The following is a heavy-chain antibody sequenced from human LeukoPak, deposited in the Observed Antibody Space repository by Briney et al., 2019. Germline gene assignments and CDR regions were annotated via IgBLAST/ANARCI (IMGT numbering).Heavy chain of an antibody. CDR3: ARSRQGWFRGELDY. V-gene: IGHV4-34*01. J-gene: IGHJ4*02. D-gene: IGHD3-10*01. Sequence: SETLSLTCAVYGGSFSGYYWSWIRQPPGKGLEWIGEINHSGSTNHNPSLKSRVNISVDTSKNQFSLKLSSVTAADTAVYYCARSRQGWFRGELDYWGQGALATVSS. CDR1: GGSFSGYY. CDR2: INHSGST.